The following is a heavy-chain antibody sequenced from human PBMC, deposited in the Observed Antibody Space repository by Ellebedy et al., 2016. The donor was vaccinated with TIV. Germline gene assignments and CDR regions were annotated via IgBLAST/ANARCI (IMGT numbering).Heavy chain of an antibody. CDR3: ARAHCSSISCYFDY. CDR1: GYTFSDYG. J-gene: IGHJ4*02. V-gene: IGHV1-18*04. D-gene: IGHD2-2*01. CDR2: ISAYNGNT. Sequence: ASVKVSXKTSGYTFSDYGITWVRQAPGQGFEWMGWISAYNGNTNYVQKLQGRVTMTIDTSTSTAYMELGSLRSDDTAVYYCARAHCSSISCYFDYWGQGTLVTVSS.